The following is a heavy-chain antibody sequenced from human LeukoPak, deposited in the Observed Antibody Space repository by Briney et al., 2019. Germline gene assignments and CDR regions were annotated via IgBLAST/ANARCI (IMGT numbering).Heavy chain of an antibody. CDR2: IYTSGST. D-gene: IGHD5-24*01. Sequence: SETLSLTYTVSGGSISSGSYYWSWIRQPAGKGLEWIGRIYTSGSTKYNPSLKSRVTISVDTSKNQFSLKLSSVTAADTAVYYCARRDGYSEFDYWGQGTLVTVSS. CDR3: ARRDGYSEFDY. J-gene: IGHJ4*02. CDR1: GGSISSGSYY. V-gene: IGHV4-61*02.